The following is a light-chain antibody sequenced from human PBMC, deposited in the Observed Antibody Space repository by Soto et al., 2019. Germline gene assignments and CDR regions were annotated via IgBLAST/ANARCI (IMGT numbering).Light chain of an antibody. CDR1: HNIVTY. CDR2: EAS. CDR3: QQSHSTPPT. V-gene: IGKV1-39*01. Sequence: DIHMAQSPPSLSASVGDRVTITCRASHNIVTYLNWYQQKAGKAPSLLIYEASHLQSGVPFRFFGSGSGTDFTLTIDNLQHEDSGTYYCQQSHSTPPTFGPGTKLEIK. J-gene: IGKJ2*01.